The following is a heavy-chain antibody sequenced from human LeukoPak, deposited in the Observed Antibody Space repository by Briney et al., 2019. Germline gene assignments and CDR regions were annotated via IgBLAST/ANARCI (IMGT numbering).Heavy chain of an antibody. Sequence: ASVKVSCKASGYTFTGYYMHWVRQAPGQGLEWMGWINPNSGGTNYAQKFQGRVTMTRDTSTSTGYMELSRLRSDDTAVYYCATLVIAVAGGFGDYWGQGTLVTVSS. CDR2: INPNSGGT. CDR1: GYTFTGYY. CDR3: ATLVIAVAGGFGDY. J-gene: IGHJ4*02. V-gene: IGHV1-2*02. D-gene: IGHD6-19*01.